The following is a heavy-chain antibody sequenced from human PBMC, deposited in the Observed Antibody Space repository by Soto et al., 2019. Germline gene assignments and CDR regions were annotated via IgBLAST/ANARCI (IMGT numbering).Heavy chain of an antibody. CDR2: IKSKTDGGTT. Sequence: EVQLVESGGGLVKPGGSLRLSCAASGFTFSNAWMSWVRQAPGKGLEWVGRIKSKTDGGTTDYAAPVKGRFTISRDDSKNTLYLQMNSLKTEDTAVYYCTTDSYGEPPFVYWGQGTLVTVSS. D-gene: IGHD4-17*01. CDR3: TTDSYGEPPFVY. J-gene: IGHJ4*02. V-gene: IGHV3-15*01. CDR1: GFTFSNAW.